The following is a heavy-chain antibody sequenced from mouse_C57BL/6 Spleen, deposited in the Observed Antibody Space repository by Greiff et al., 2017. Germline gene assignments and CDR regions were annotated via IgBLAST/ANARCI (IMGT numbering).Heavy chain of an antibody. D-gene: IGHD2-1*01. J-gene: IGHJ4*01. V-gene: IGHV1-61*01. CDR2: IYPSDSET. CDR3: AKVEIYYVAMGY. CDR1: GYTFTSYW. Sequence: QVQLQQPGAELVRPGSSVKLSCKASGYTFTSYWMDWVKQRPGQGLEWIGNIYPSDSETHYNQKFKDKATLTVDKSSSTAYMPLSSLTSEDSAVYYCAKVEIYYVAMGYWGQGTTVTVSS.